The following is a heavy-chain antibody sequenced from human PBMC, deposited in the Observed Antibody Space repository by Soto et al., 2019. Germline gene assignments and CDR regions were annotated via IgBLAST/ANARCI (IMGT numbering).Heavy chain of an antibody. J-gene: IGHJ5*02. D-gene: IGHD1-26*01. CDR3: AKNQGVELVPLATVDWFDP. CDR1: GFNFSSYG. V-gene: IGHV3-33*06. Sequence: PGGSLRLSCEASGFNFSSYGIHWVRQAPGKGLEWVAIIWNDGSNEYYADSVKGRFTISRDNSKSTVYLELNNLSAEDTAVYHCAKNQGVELVPLATVDWFDPWGQGSVVTVSS. CDR2: IWNDGSNE.